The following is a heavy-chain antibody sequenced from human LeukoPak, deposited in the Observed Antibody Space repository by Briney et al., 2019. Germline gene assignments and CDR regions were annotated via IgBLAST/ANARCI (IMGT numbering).Heavy chain of an antibody. V-gene: IGHV1-18*01. Sequence: ASVKVSCKASGYTFTSYGISWVRQAPGQGLEWMGWISAYNGNTNYAQKLQGRVTMTTDTSTNTTYMELRSLRSDDTAVYYCARAYYDFWSGYSNTPYYYYYMDVWGKGTTVTVSS. J-gene: IGHJ6*03. CDR3: ARAYYDFWSGYSNTPYYYYYMDV. CDR1: GYTFTSYG. D-gene: IGHD3-3*01. CDR2: ISAYNGNT.